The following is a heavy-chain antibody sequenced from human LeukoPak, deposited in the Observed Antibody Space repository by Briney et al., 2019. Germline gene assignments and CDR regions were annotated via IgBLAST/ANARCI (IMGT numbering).Heavy chain of an antibody. CDR2: LFSGGDT. V-gene: IGHV3-66*04. J-gene: IGHJ4*01. CDR3: ARQGFDSGFDY. CDR1: GFSFRRYY. D-gene: IGHD2-21*01. Sequence: GGSLRLSCAASGFSFRRYYMSWVRQAPGKGLQWVSVLFSGGDTYYADSVKDRFSISRDSFRETLFLQMNSLRADDTAVYYCARQGFDSGFDYWGHGTMVTVSS.